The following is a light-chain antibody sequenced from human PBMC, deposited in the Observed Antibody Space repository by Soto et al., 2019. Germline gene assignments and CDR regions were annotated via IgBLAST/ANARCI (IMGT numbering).Light chain of an antibody. CDR3: YSAADNNVV. CDR2: KDS. CDR1: VLAKKY. J-gene: IGLJ2*01. Sequence: SYELTQPSSVSVSPGKTARITCSGDVLAKKYARWFQQKPGQAPVLVIYKDSERPSGIPERFSGSSSGTTVTLTISGAQVEDEADYSCYSAADNNVVFGGGTKLTVL. V-gene: IGLV3-27*01.